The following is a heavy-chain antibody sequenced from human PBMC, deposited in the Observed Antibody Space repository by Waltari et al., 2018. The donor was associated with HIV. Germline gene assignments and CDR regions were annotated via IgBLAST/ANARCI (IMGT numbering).Heavy chain of an antibody. D-gene: IGHD5-12*01. V-gene: IGHV3-30*18. CDR2: ISYDRRTK. Sequence: QVQLVESGGGVVQPGRSLRLSCAASGFTFNNHGIHWVRQAPGKGLVWVAVISYDRRTKDYADAVKGRFTISRDNSKKTVYLQMNSLRAEDTAVYYCAKDRAFFQVGYSIIWGQGTLVTVSS. CDR3: AKDRAFFQVGYSII. J-gene: IGHJ4*02. CDR1: GFTFNNHG.